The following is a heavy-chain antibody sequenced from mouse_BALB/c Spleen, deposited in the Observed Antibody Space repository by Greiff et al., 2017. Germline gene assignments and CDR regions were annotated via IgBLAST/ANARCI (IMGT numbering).Heavy chain of an antibody. CDR3: ARDSREDYFDY. CDR2: IRNKANGYTT. Sequence: EVKVEESGGGLVQPGGSLRLSCATSGFTFTDYYMSWVRQPPGKALEWLGFIRNKANGYTTEYSASVKGRFTISRDNSQSILYLQMNTLRAEDSATYYCARDSREDYFDYWGQGTTLTVSS. CDR1: GFTFTDYY. J-gene: IGHJ2*01. V-gene: IGHV7-3*02.